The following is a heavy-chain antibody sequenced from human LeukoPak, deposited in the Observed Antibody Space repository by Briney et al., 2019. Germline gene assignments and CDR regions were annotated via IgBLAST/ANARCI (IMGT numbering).Heavy chain of an antibody. Sequence: GPLRLSCAASGSTFSSYAMSWVRQAPGKGLEWVSAISGSGHNTYYADSVKGRFTISSDNSKDTLFLQMNSLRAEDTAVYYCAKFRGSSSNYYGMDVWGQGTTVTVSS. CDR3: AKFRGSSSNYYGMDV. J-gene: IGHJ6*02. CDR2: ISGSGHNT. V-gene: IGHV3-23*01. CDR1: GSTFSSYA. D-gene: IGHD6-6*01.